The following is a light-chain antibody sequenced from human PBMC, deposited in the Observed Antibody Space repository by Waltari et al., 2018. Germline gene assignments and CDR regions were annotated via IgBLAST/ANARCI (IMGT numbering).Light chain of an antibody. CDR3: QQYDNLPYT. CDR1: QDISNY. CDR2: DAS. V-gene: IGKV1-33*01. J-gene: IGKJ2*01. Sequence: DIQMTQSPSSLSASVGDRVTITCQASQDISNYLNWYQQKQGKAPKLLIYDASNLETGVPSRFSGSGSGTDFTFTISSLQPEDIATYYCQQYDNLPYTFGQGTKLEIK.